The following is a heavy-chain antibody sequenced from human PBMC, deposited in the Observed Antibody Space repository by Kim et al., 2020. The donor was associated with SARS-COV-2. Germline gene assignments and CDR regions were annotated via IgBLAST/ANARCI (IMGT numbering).Heavy chain of an antibody. CDR2: SGETT. Sequence: SGETTEYIASLKGRFTISRDDSKSGAYLQMNSLITDDTGIYYCTRSRVFDYWGLGTLVTVSS. CDR3: TRSRVFDY. J-gene: IGHJ4*02. V-gene: IGHV3-49*01.